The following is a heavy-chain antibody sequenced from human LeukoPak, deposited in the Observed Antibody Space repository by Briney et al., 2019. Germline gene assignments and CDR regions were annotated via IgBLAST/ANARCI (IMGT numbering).Heavy chain of an antibody. J-gene: IGHJ6*03. Sequence: PSETLSLTCTVSGYSISSGYYWGWIRQPPGKGLEWIGSIYHSGSTYYNPSPKSRVTISVDTSKNQFSLKLSSVTAADTAVYYCARVGGSGYSYGYFGYTYYYYYMDVWGKGTTVTVSS. CDR3: ARVGGSGYSYGYFGYTYYYYYMDV. V-gene: IGHV4-38-2*02. D-gene: IGHD5-18*01. CDR1: GYSISSGYY. CDR2: IYHSGST.